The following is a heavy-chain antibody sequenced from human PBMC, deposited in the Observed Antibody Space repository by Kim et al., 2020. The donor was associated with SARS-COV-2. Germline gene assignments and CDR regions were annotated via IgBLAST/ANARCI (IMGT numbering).Heavy chain of an antibody. Sequence: ASVKVSCKASGYTFTSYDINWVRQATGQGLEWMGWMNPNSGNTGYAQKFQGRVTMTRNTSISTAYMELSSLRSEDTAVYYCASQTDSSSWSYWYFDLWGRGTLVTVSS. CDR2: MNPNSGNT. V-gene: IGHV1-8*01. CDR3: ASQTDSSSWSYWYFDL. J-gene: IGHJ2*01. D-gene: IGHD6-13*01. CDR1: GYTFTSYD.